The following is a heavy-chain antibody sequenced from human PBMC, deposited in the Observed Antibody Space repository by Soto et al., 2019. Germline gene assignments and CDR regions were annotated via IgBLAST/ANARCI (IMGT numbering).Heavy chain of an antibody. D-gene: IGHD3-22*01. CDR1: GGSISSYY. CDR2: IYYSGST. Sequence: PSETLSLTCTVSGGSISSYYWSWIRQPPGKGLDWIGYIYYSGSTNYNPSLKSRVTISVDTSKNQFSLKLSSVTAADTAVYYCARLTYYYDSSGYLKAYYFDYWGQGTLVTVSS. CDR3: ARLTYYYDSSGYLKAYYFDY. J-gene: IGHJ4*02. V-gene: IGHV4-59*01.